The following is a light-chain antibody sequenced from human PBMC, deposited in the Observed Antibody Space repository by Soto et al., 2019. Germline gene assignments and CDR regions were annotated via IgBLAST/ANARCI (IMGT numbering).Light chain of an antibody. J-gene: IGKJ1*01. CDR2: KVS. CDR3: QQYGSSPWT. V-gene: IGKV2-24*01. Sequence: DIVVTQTPLSSPVALGQAASISCRSSQSLVHKDGNTYLSWFHQRPGQPPRLLIYKVSVRFSGVPDRFSGSGAGTDFTLTISRLEPADFAVYYCQQYGSSPWTFGQGTKVDIK. CDR1: QSLVHKDGNTY.